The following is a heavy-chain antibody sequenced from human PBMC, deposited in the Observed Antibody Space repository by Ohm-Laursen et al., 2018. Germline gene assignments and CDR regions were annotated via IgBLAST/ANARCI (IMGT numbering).Heavy chain of an antibody. D-gene: IGHD3-22*01. J-gene: IGHJ4*02. V-gene: IGHV3-30*18. CDR2: ISYDGINK. CDR3: AKDYYDSSGYYLFDN. Sequence: RSLRLSCAASGFTFSTYAMHWVRQAPGKGLEWVAVISYDGINKYYTDSVKGRFTISRDNSKNTLYLQMNSLRAEDTAVYYCAKDYYDSSGYYLFDNWGQGTLVTVSS. CDR1: GFTFSTYA.